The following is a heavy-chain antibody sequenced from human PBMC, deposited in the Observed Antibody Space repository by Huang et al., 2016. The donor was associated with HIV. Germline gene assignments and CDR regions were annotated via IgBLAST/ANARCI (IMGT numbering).Heavy chain of an antibody. CDR3: ARDPGSRNYLGNVFDI. CDR1: GYSFTGYY. D-gene: IGHD2-2*01. Sequence: QVQLVQSGADVKRPGASVKVSCKTSGYSFTGYYIHWVRQAPGQGLEWMGWINPSSGETNDASRFQGRVIMTRDTSINTAYMEVTRLTSDDTAVYYCARDPGSRNYLGNVFDIWGQGTKVTVSS. J-gene: IGHJ3*02. V-gene: IGHV1-2*02. CDR2: INPSSGET.